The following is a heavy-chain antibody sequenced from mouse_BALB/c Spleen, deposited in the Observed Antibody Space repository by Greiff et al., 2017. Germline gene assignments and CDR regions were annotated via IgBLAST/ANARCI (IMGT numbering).Heavy chain of an antibody. V-gene: IGHV5-6*01. CDR2: ISSGGSYT. J-gene: IGHJ4*01. CDR1: GFTFSSYG. Sequence: EAKLMESGGDLVKPGGSLKLSCAASGFTFSSYGMSWVRQTPDKRLEWVATISSGGSYTYYPDSVKGRFTISRDNAKNTLYLQMSSLKSEDTAMYYCARHDSSGYVGAMDYWGQGTSVTVSS. CDR3: ARHDSSGYVGAMDY. D-gene: IGHD3-2*01.